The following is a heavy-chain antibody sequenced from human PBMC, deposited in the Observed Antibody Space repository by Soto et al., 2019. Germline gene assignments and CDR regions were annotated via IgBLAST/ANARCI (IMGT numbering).Heavy chain of an antibody. V-gene: IGHV3-7*03. Sequence: GGSLRLSCAASGFTFGSYWMSWVRQAPGKGLEWVANIKQDGTEKYYVDSVKGRFTISGDNAKNSLYLQMNSLRAEDTAVYYCARFATSPFDYWYFDLWGRGALVTVSS. J-gene: IGHJ2*01. D-gene: IGHD2-2*01. CDR2: IKQDGTEK. CDR1: GFTFGSYW. CDR3: ARFATSPFDYWYFDL.